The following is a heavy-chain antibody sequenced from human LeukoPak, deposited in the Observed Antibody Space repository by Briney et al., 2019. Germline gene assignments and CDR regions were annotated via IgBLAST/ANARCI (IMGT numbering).Heavy chain of an antibody. J-gene: IGHJ4*02. Sequence: PGGSLRLSCAASGFTFSNYWMHWVRQAPGKGLVWVSRIKSDGSNATYADSVKGRFTISRDNAKNTLYLQMNSLRAEDTAVYYCARAGGRSSPLGYWGQGTLVTVSS. CDR3: ARAGGRSSPLGY. V-gene: IGHV3-74*01. D-gene: IGHD2-2*01. CDR2: IKSDGSNA. CDR1: GFTFSNYW.